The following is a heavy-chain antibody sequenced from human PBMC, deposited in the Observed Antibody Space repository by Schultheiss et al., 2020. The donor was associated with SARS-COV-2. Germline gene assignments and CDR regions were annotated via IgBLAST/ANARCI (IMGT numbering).Heavy chain of an antibody. V-gene: IGHV1-2*02. Sequence: ASVKVSCKASGYTFTSYGISWVRQAPGQGLEWMGWINPNSGGTNYAQKFQGRVTMTRDTSISTAYMELSRLRSDDTAVYYCASRGSYPPYFDYWGQGTLVTVSS. CDR3: ASRGSYPPYFDY. CDR2: INPNSGGT. J-gene: IGHJ4*02. CDR1: GYTFTSYG. D-gene: IGHD1-26*01.